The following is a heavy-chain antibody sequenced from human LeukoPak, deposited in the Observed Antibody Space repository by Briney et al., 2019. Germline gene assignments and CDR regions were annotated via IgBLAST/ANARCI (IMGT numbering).Heavy chain of an antibody. D-gene: IGHD6-6*01. V-gene: IGHV4-30-2*01. CDR1: GGSISSGGYY. CDR2: IHHSGST. Sequence: SQTLSLTCTVSGGSISSGGYYWSWIRQPPGKGLEWIGYIHHSGSTYYNPSLKSRVTISVDRSKNQFSLKLSSVTAADTAVYYCARTSSSSSEGDYWGQGTLVTVSS. CDR3: ARTSSSSSEGDY. J-gene: IGHJ4*02.